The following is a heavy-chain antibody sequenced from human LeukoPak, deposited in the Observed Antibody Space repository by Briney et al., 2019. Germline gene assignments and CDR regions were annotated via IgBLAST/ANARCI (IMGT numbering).Heavy chain of an antibody. Sequence: PSQTLFLTCTVSGGSISSGGYYWSWIRQHPGKGLEWIGYIYYSGSTYYNPSLKSRVTISVDTSKNQFSLKLSSVTAADTAVYYCARVAHEYSNSGYYFDYWGQGNLVTVSS. CDR2: IYYSGST. CDR1: GGSISSGGYY. J-gene: IGHJ4*02. CDR3: ARVAHEYSNSGYYFDY. V-gene: IGHV4-31*03. D-gene: IGHD4-11*01.